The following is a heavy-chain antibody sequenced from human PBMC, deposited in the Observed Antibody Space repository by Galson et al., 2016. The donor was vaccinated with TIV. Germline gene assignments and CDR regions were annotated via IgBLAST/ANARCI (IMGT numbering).Heavy chain of an antibody. V-gene: IGHV3-7*01. J-gene: IGHJ4*02. Sequence: SLRLSCAASGFTFSSYSMSWVRQAPGRGLEWVASMKTGDIEEYNVNAVKGRFTVSRDSAKNSVDLQMNSLRVDDTAVYYCARWRGRQSEFESWDQGTLVTVSS. CDR2: MKTGDIEE. CDR3: ARWRGRQSEFES. CDR1: GFTFSSYS. D-gene: IGHD3-3*01.